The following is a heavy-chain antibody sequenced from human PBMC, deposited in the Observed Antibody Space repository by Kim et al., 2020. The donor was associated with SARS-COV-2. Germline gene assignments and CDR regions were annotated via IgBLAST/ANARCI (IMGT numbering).Heavy chain of an antibody. CDR3: GRDRRGDI. Sequence: GGSLRLSCTTSGFTFSSYVMHWGRQSPGKGLECVSISLNDGSRTYYDDSVRGRFAISVDNPKKTLYLQKNSLTNEDTAMYYCGRDRRGDI. V-gene: IGHV3-30*09. D-gene: IGHD5-12*01. CDR2: SLNDGSRT. J-gene: IGHJ3*02. CDR1: GFTFSSYV.